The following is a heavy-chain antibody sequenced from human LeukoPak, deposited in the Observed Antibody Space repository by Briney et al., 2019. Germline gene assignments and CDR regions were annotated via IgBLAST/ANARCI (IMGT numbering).Heavy chain of an antibody. Sequence: SETLSLTCTVSGGSISSSSYYWGWIRQPPGKGLEWIGYIYHSGSTYYNPSLKSRVTISVDRSKNQFSLKLSSVTAADTAVYYCARADAHYDFWSGPLPPDYWGQGTLVTVSS. CDR1: GGSISSSSYY. CDR3: ARADAHYDFWSGPLPPDY. D-gene: IGHD3-3*01. V-gene: IGHV4-30-2*01. J-gene: IGHJ4*02. CDR2: IYHSGST.